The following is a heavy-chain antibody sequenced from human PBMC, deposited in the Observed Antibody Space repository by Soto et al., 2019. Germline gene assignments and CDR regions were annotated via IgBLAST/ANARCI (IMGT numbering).Heavy chain of an antibody. CDR3: AKDVISWTHKSNWFDP. V-gene: IGHV3-23*01. CDR2: ISGSGGST. CDR1: GFTFSSYA. D-gene: IGHD6-13*01. J-gene: IGHJ5*02. Sequence: PGGSLRLSCASSGFTFSSYAMSWVRQAPGKGLEWVSAISGSGGSTYYADSVKGRFTISRDNSKNTLYLQMNSLRAEDTAVYYCAKDVISWTHKSNWFDPWGQGTLVTVSS.